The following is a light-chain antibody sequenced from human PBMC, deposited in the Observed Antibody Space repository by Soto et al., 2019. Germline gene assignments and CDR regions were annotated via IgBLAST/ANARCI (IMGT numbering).Light chain of an antibody. Sequence: EILLTQSPATLSLSPGERATLSCRASQSVSNYLAWYQQKPGQAPRLLIDDASNRAPGIPARFSGSGSGTDSTLTISSLEPEVCAVYYGQERSNWALLTFGGGTKVEIK. CDR3: QERSNWALLT. J-gene: IGKJ4*01. CDR1: QSVSNY. CDR2: DAS. V-gene: IGKV3-11*01.